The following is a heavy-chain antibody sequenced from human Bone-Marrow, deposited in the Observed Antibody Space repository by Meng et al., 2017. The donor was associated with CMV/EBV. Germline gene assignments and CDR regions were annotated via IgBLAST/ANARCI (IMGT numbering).Heavy chain of an antibody. Sequence: QVQLVQSGAEVKKPGCSVKVSCKPSGSAFSSYAFSWVRQAPGQGLEWMGGIIVLFDTANYAQKFQGRVTITADESTNTAYMELSSLTSDDTAVYYCATTYGGYYDSSGSDYWGQGTLVTVSS. V-gene: IGHV1-69*01. CDR1: GSAFSSYA. D-gene: IGHD3-22*01. J-gene: IGHJ4*02. CDR3: ATTYGGYYDSSGSDY. CDR2: IIVLFDTA.